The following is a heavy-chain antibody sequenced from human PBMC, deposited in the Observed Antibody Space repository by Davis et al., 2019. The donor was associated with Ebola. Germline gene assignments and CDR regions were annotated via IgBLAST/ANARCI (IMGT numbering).Heavy chain of an antibody. CDR3: ARGWDIVLLPATMAAAFDI. J-gene: IGHJ3*02. Sequence: PGRSLRLSCPPSGLTFSSYAMHCVRQAPGKGLEWVAVISYDGSKKYYADSVKGRFTISRDNSKNTLYLQMNSLRAEDTAVYYCARGWDIVLLPATMAAAFDIWGQGTMVTVPS. CDR1: GLTFSSYA. CDR2: ISYDGSKK. D-gene: IGHD2-2*01. V-gene: IGHV3-30*04.